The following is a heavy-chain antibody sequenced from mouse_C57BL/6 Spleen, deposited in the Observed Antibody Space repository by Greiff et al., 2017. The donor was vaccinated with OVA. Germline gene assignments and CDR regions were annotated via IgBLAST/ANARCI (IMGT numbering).Heavy chain of an antibody. CDR1: GYTFTSYG. D-gene: IGHD2-5*01. CDR2: IYPRSGNT. Sequence: QVQLQQSGAELVRPGASVKLSCKASGYTFTSYGISWVKQRTGQGLEWIGEIYPRSGNTYYNEKFKGKATLTADKSSSTAYMELRSLTSEDSAVYFCARGAYYSNSLDYWGQGTSVTVSS. J-gene: IGHJ4*01. CDR3: ARGAYYSNSLDY. V-gene: IGHV1-81*01.